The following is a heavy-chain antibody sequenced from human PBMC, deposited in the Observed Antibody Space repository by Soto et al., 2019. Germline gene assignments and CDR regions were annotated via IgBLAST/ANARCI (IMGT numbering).Heavy chain of an antibody. J-gene: IGHJ4*02. CDR3: ARDGSRSWYAQFDY. CDR1: GYTFTGYY. D-gene: IGHD6-13*01. V-gene: IGHV1-2*02. Sequence: ASVKVSCKASGYTFTGYYMHWVRQAPGQGLEWMGWINPNSGGTNYAQKFQGRVTMTRDTSISTAYMELSRLRSDDTAVYYCARDGSRSWYAQFDYWGQGTLVTVSS. CDR2: INPNSGGT.